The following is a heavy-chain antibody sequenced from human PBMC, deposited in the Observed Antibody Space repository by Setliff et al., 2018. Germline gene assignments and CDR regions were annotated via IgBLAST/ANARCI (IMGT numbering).Heavy chain of an antibody. D-gene: IGHD2-8*01. CDR3: LRLVRYCTTIACHRTLGAEV. CDR1: GYNFAESI. CDR2: ISAYNGHT. Sequence: ASVKVSCKASGYNFAESIVSWVRQAPGQGLEWMGWISAYNGHTYSAQKFQARVTLTTDTSTNMAYMELRGLRSDDTAIYYCLRLVRYCTTIACHRTLGAEVWGQGTLVTVSS. J-gene: IGHJ4*02. V-gene: IGHV1-18*01.